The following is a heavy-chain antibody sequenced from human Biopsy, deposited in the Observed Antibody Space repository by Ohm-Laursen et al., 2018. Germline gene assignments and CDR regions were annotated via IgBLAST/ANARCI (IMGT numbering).Heavy chain of an antibody. Sequence: SDTLSLTCPVSGGSIKSYYRNWIRQSPGKGLEWIGFIYYTGHTNYNPSLKSRATISVDTSKNQFSLKVISVTAADTAVYYCARLTGDPSYWGQGILVTVSS. D-gene: IGHD7-27*01. V-gene: IGHV4-59*07. CDR2: IYYTGHT. J-gene: IGHJ4*02. CDR3: ARLTGDPSY. CDR1: GGSIKSYY.